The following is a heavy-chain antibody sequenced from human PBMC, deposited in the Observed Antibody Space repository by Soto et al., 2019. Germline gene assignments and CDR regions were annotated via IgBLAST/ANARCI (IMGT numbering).Heavy chain of an antibody. J-gene: IGHJ4*02. V-gene: IGHV1-69*13. CDR3: ARVGKMATTQLFDY. Sequence: SVKVSCKASGGTFSSSAISWVRQAPGQGLEWMGGIIPIFGTANYAQKFQGRVTITADESASTAYMELSSLISEDPAVYYCARVGKMATTQLFDYWGQGTLVTVSS. D-gene: IGHD1-1*01. CDR2: IIPIFGTA. CDR1: GGTFSSSA.